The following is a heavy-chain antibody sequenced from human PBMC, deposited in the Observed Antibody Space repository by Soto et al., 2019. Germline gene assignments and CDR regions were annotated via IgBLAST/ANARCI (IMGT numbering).Heavy chain of an antibody. D-gene: IGHD6-19*01. CDR1: GYTLTELS. CDR3: ATSLIFDGIAVAGTITPLDY. CDR2: FHPEDGET. Sequence: QVQLVQSGAEVKKPGASVKVSCKVSGYTLTELSMHWVRQAPGKGLEWMGGFHPEDGETIYAQKFQGRVTMTEDTSTDTAYMELSSLRSEDTAVYYCATSLIFDGIAVAGTITPLDYWGQGTLVTVSS. J-gene: IGHJ4*02. V-gene: IGHV1-24*01.